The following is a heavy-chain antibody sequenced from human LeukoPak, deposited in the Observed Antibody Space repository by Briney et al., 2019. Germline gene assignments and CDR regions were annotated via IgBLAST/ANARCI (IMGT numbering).Heavy chain of an antibody. CDR2: IYYSGST. Sequence: NPSETLSLTCTVSGGSISNSNYYWGWIRQPPGKGLEWIGYIYYSGSTNYNPSLKSRVTISVDTSKNQFSLKLSSVTAADTAVYYCARGVVIAPQTFDYWGQGTLVTVSS. CDR1: GGSISNSNYY. D-gene: IGHD2-21*01. V-gene: IGHV4-61*05. CDR3: ARGVVIAPQTFDY. J-gene: IGHJ4*02.